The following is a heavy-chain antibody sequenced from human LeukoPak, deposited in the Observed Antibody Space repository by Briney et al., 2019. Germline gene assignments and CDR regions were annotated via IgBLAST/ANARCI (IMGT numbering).Heavy chain of an antibody. J-gene: IGHJ4*02. CDR1: GFTFSTYT. V-gene: IGHV3-21*01. CDR3: ARASRYDSSGYYPYYFDY. D-gene: IGHD3-22*01. Sequence: GGSLKLSCAASGFTFSTYTMSWVRQAPGKGLEWVSSISSTSSYIYYADSVKGRFTISRDIAKNSLYLQMNTLRAEDTAVYYCARASRYDSSGYYPYYFDYWGQGTLVSVSS. CDR2: ISSTSSYI.